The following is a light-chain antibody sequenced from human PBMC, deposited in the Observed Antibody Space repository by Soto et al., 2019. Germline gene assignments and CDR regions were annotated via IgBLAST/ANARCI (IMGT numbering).Light chain of an antibody. CDR1: QNINGW. Sequence: DIQMTQSPSTLSTSVGDRVTFTCRASQNINGWLAWYQQKPGKAPKLLIYKASTFESGVPLRFSGSGSGTEFPLTISSLQPDDAATYYCQQYNSYPLTFGGGTKVEIK. CDR3: QQYNSYPLT. CDR2: KAS. V-gene: IGKV1-5*03. J-gene: IGKJ4*01.